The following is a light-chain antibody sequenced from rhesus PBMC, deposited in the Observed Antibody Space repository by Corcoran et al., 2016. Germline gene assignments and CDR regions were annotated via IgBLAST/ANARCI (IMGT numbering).Light chain of an antibody. CDR2: AAS. Sequence: DIQMTQSPSALSASVGDRVTISCRASQNIYSNLAWYQQKPGKAPKLLNYAASSLQTGIPSRFIGSGSWTDCTLTISNLQPEDSAAYYCQHYYDSPLTFGGGTKVELK. CDR1: QNIYSN. V-gene: IGKV1S8*01. J-gene: IGKJ4*01. CDR3: QHYYDSPLT.